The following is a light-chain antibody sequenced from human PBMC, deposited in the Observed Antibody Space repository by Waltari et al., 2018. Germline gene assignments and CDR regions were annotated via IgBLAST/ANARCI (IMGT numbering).Light chain of an antibody. Sequence: QSALTQPASVPGSPGQSITIPCGGIGSPVGAPAYASWHQHHPGKAPQVIIYDVTNRPSGISDRFSASKSGNTASLTISGLQPEDEGDYYCSSQTLDGVVLFGGGTKLTVL. V-gene: IGLV2-14*03. CDR3: SSQTLDGVVL. CDR1: GSPVGAPAY. J-gene: IGLJ2*01. CDR2: DVT.